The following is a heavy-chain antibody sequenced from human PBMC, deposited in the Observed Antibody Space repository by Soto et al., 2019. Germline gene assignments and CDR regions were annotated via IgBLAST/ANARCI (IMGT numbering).Heavy chain of an antibody. CDR2: IYWDDDK. D-gene: IGHD6-6*01. CDR3: AHRQASGRPPTNYYFDY. J-gene: IGHJ4*02. V-gene: IGHV2-5*02. CDR1: GFSLSTSGVG. Sequence: GSGPTLVNPTQTLTLTCTFSGFSLSTSGVGVGWIRQPPGKALEWLALIYWDDDKRYSPSLKSRLTITKDTSKNQVVLTMTNMDPVDTATYYCAHRQASGRPPTNYYFDYWGQGTLVTVSS.